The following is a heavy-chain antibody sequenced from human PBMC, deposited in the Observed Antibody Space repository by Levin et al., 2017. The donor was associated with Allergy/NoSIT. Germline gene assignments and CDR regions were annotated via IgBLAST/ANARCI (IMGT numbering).Heavy chain of an antibody. CDR1: PFPFPSSS. CDR3: ARLRSGSSFDF. Sequence: SLRLSLSSTPFPFPSSSLTPSRPAPSPFPPFFASLPFPFSIPFSSSSFQGRFTISRDNAKNSLYLQMNGLSAEDTALYYCARLRSGSSFDFWGQGTLVTVSS. D-gene: IGHD3-10*01. CDR2: LPFPFSIP. V-gene: IGHV3-20*03. J-gene: IGHJ4*02.